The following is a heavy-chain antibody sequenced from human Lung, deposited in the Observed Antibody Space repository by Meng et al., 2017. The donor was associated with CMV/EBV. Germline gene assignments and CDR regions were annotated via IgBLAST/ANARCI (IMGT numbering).Heavy chain of an antibody. CDR3: ASFPPPGKQWLVTDY. J-gene: IGHJ4*02. V-gene: IGHV4-4*02. D-gene: IGHD6-19*01. CDR1: GGSISSSNW. CDR2: IYHSGST. Sequence: VQPQGSGPGLGKPSGSLPLTRAVFGGSISSSNWWSWVRQPPGKGLEWIGEIYHSGSTNYNPSLKSRVTISVDKSKNQFSLKLSSVTAADTAVYYCASFPPPGKQWLVTDYWGQGTLVTVSS.